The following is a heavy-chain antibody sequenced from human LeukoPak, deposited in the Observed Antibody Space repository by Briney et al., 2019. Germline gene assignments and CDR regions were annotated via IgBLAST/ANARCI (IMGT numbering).Heavy chain of an antibody. Sequence: PGRSLRLSCAASGFTFSSYGMHWVRQAPGKGLEWVAVISYDGSNKYYADSVKGRFTISRDNSKNTLYLQMNSLRAEDTAVYYCAKGGPLLRYFDWLPRDAFDIWGQGTMVTVSS. CDR1: GFTFSSYG. D-gene: IGHD3-9*01. CDR3: AKGGPLLRYFDWLPRDAFDI. J-gene: IGHJ3*02. CDR2: ISYDGSNK. V-gene: IGHV3-30*18.